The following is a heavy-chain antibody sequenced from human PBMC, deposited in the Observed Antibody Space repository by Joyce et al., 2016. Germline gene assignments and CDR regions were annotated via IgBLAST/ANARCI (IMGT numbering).Heavy chain of an antibody. J-gene: IGHJ4*02. V-gene: IGHV3-21*01. Sequence: EVQLVESGVGLVKPGGSLRLSCAASGFTFSSYSMRWVRQAPGKGLEWVSSLSSSSSYIKYTDSVKGRFTISRDNAKNSLYLQMNSLRVEDTAVYYCARSSYTNGIFDYWGQGTLVTVSS. CDR3: ARSSYTNGIFDY. CDR2: LSSSSSYI. CDR1: GFTFSSYS. D-gene: IGHD2-8*01.